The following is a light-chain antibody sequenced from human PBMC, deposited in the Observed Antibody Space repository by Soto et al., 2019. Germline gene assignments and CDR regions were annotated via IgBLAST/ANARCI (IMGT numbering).Light chain of an antibody. CDR3: QRYGSPPIFT. J-gene: IGKJ3*01. CDR1: QSVSSSY. V-gene: IGKV3-20*01. CDR2: GAS. Sequence: EIVLTQSPGTLSLSPGERATLSCRASQSVSSSYLAWYQQKPGQAPRLLIYGASSRATGIPDRFSGSGSGTDFTLTISRLEPEDFAVYYCQRYGSPPIFTFGPGTKVDIK.